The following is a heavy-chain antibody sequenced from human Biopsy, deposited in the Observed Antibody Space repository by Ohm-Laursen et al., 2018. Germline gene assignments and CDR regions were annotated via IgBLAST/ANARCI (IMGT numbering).Heavy chain of an antibody. D-gene: IGHD2/OR15-2a*01. CDR3: ARGMRTTGWPYFDY. CDR2: IYYSGST. CDR1: GGSISRYY. Sequence: SETLSLTCTVSGGSISRYYWSWIRQPPGKGLEWIGYIYYSGSTNYNPSLKSRVTISVDTSKNQFSLRLNSVTAADTAVYYCARGMRTTGWPYFDYWGQGILVTVSS. J-gene: IGHJ4*02. V-gene: IGHV4-59*01.